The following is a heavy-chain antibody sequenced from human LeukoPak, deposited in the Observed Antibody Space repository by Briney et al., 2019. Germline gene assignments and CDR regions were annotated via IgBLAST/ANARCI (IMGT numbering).Heavy chain of an antibody. Sequence: SETLSLTCAVYGGSFSGYYWSWIRQHPGKGLEWIGYIYYSGSTYYNPSLKSRVTISVDTSKNQFSLKLSSVTAADTAVYYCARDTILIAAAGTDWYFDLWGRGTLVTVSS. CDR1: GGSFSGYY. CDR2: IYYSGST. D-gene: IGHD6-13*01. CDR3: ARDTILIAAAGTDWYFDL. J-gene: IGHJ2*01. V-gene: IGHV4-31*11.